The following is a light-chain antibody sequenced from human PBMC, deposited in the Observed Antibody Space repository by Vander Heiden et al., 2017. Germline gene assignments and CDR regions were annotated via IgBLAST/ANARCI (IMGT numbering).Light chain of an antibody. J-gene: IGLJ2*01. V-gene: IGLV3-21*02. CDR2: DDS. CDR3: QVWDSSSDHVV. CDR1: NLGSKS. Sequence: SYVLNQPPSVSEAPGQTARIHCGGNNLGSKSVHWYQLKPGQAPVLVVYDDSDRPSGSPERFSGSNSGNTATLTISRVEAGDEADYYCQVWDSSSDHVVFGGGTKLTVL.